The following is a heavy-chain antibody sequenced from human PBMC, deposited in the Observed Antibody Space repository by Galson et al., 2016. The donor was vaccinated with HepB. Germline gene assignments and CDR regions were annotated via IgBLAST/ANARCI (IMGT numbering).Heavy chain of an antibody. CDR3: TKSRSASTNYYYDSNFFDS. Sequence: SVKVSCKASGYTFTSFGISWVRQAPGQGLEWMGWINGYNGNTHYAHELQGRVAVTTDTSTSTAYMELRSLRSDDTAIYYCTKSRSASTNYYYDSNFFDSWGQGTLVTVSS. D-gene: IGHD3-22*01. CDR2: INGYNGNT. CDR1: GYTFTSFG. V-gene: IGHV1-18*01. J-gene: IGHJ4*02.